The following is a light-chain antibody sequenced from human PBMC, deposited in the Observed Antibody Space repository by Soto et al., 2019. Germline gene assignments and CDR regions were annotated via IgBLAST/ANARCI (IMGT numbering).Light chain of an antibody. V-gene: IGLV3-21*02. Sequence: ELTQPPSVSVAPGQTARITCGGSNIGSKSVHWYQQKPGQAPVLVVYDDSDRPSGIPERFSGSNSGNTATLTISRVEAGDEADYYCQVWDSSSDHRYVFGTGTKVTVL. CDR3: QVWDSSSDHRYV. CDR2: DDS. CDR1: NIGSKS. J-gene: IGLJ1*01.